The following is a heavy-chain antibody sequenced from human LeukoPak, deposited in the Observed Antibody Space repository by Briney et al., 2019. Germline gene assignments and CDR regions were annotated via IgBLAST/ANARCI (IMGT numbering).Heavy chain of an antibody. V-gene: IGHV3-23*01. CDR2: ISGSGGST. D-gene: IGHD3-10*01. CDR3: AKDKGSGSYPHDAFDI. Sequence: PGGSLRLSCAASGFTFSSYAMSWVRQAPGKGLEWVSAISGSGGSTYYADSVKGRFTISRDNSKNTLYLQMNSLRAEDTAVYYCAKDKGSGSYPHDAFDIWGQGTMVTVSS. J-gene: IGHJ3*02. CDR1: GFTFSSYA.